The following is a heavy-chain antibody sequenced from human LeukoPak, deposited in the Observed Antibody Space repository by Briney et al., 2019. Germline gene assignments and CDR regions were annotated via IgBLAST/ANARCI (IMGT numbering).Heavy chain of an antibody. CDR2: INPNSGVA. CDR3: ARGDYFDSSGYLDYRNNWFDP. V-gene: IGHV1-2*02. J-gene: IGHJ5*02. CDR1: GYSFTGYY. D-gene: IGHD3-22*01. Sequence: ASVKVSCTASGYSFTGYYMHWVRQAPGQGLEWMGWINPNSGVANYAQTFQGRVTITRGTSISTVFMELSRLRSDDTAVYYCARGDYFDSSGYLDYRNNWFDPWGQGTLVTVSS.